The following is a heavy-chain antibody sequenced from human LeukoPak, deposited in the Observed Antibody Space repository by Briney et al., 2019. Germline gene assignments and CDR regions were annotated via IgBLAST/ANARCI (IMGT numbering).Heavy chain of an antibody. V-gene: IGHV1-3*01. CDR2: INAGNGNT. J-gene: IGHJ4*02. CDR1: GYTFTSYD. Sequence: ASVKVSCKASGYTFTSYDINWVRQATGQGLEWMGWINAGNGNTKYSQKFQGRVTISRDTSASTAYMELSSLRSEDTAVYYCARGSDYYDSSRFHSDYWGQGTLVTVSS. CDR3: ARGSDYYDSSRFHSDY. D-gene: IGHD3-22*01.